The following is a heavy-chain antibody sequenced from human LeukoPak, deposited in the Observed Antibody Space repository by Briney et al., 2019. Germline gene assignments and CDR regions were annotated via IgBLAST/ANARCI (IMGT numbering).Heavy chain of an antibody. CDR3: ARESDYDILTGYYKRAYYFDY. CDR1: GGTFSSYA. Sequence: GASVKVSCKAPGGTFSSYAISWVRQAPGQGLEWMGRIIPIFGTANYAQKFQGRVTITTDESTSTAYMELSSLRSEDTAVYYCARESDYDILTGYYKRAYYFDYWGQGTLVTVSS. D-gene: IGHD3-9*01. V-gene: IGHV1-69*05. J-gene: IGHJ4*02. CDR2: IIPIFGTA.